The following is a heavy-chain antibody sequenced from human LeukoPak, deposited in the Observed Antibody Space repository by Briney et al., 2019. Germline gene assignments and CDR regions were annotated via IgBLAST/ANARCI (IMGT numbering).Heavy chain of an antibody. CDR3: AREFWRAGYYDSSGYFPFDY. J-gene: IGHJ4*02. CDR1: GGSISSYY. CDR2: IYTSGST. Sequence: PSETLSLTCTVSGGSISSYYWSWIRQPAGKGLEWIGRIYTSGSTNYDPSLKSRVTMSVDTSKNQFSLKLSSVTAAGTAVYYCAREFWRAGYYDSSGYFPFDYWGQGTLVTVSS. V-gene: IGHV4-4*07. D-gene: IGHD3-22*01.